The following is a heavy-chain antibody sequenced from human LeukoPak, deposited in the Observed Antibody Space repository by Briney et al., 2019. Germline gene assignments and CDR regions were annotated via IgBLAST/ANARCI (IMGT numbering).Heavy chain of an antibody. CDR2: IYYSGST. CDR1: GGSISSSSYY. Sequence: SETLSLTCTVSGGSISSSSYYWGWIRQPPGKGLEWIGSIYYSGSTYYNPSLKSRVTISVDTSKNQFSLKLSSVTAADTAVYYCARSGTWELNVWGQGTLVTVSS. CDR3: ARSGTWELNV. J-gene: IGHJ4*02. D-gene: IGHD1-26*01. V-gene: IGHV4-39*01.